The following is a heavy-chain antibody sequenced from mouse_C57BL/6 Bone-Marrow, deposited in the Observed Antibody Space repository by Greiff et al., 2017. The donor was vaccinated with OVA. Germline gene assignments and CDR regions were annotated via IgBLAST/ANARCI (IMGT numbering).Heavy chain of an antibody. CDR1: GFSLTSYG. D-gene: IGHD4-1*01. CDR2: IWGDGST. CDR3: AISNQEYYFDY. Sequence: VMLVESGPGLVAPSQSLSITCTVSGFSLTSYGVSWVRQPPGKGQEWLGVIWGDGSTNYHSALISRLSISKDNSKSQVFLKLNSLQTDDTATYYCAISNQEYYFDYWGQGTTLTVSS. V-gene: IGHV2-3*01. J-gene: IGHJ2*01.